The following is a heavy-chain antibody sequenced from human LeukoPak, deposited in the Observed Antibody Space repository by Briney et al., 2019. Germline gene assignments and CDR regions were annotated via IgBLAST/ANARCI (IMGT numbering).Heavy chain of an antibody. CDR1: GYSFTDHS. V-gene: IGHV1-2*02. Sequence: ASVKVSCMASGYSFTDHSMHWVRQAPGQGLEWMGWINPKNGDTNYAQNFQGRVTMTRDTSISTVYMEVSWLRSDDTAVYYCAKHLDYSRTHTDYWGQGTPVTVSS. D-gene: IGHD6-13*01. CDR3: AKHLDYSRTHTDY. CDR2: INPKNGDT. J-gene: IGHJ4*02.